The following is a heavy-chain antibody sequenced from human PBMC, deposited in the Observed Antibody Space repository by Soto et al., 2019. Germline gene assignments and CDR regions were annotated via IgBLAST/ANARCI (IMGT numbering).Heavy chain of an antibody. D-gene: IGHD3-3*01. Sequence: QVQLVQSGAEVKKPGSSVKVSCKASGGTFSSYAISWVRQAPGQGLEWMGGIIPIFGTANYAQKFQGRVTITADESTSTDYMELSSLRSEDTAVYYCARKHVLRFLEWLPDNWFDPWGQGTLVTVSS. CDR2: IIPIFGTA. J-gene: IGHJ5*02. CDR3: ARKHVLRFLEWLPDNWFDP. V-gene: IGHV1-69*01. CDR1: GGTFSSYA.